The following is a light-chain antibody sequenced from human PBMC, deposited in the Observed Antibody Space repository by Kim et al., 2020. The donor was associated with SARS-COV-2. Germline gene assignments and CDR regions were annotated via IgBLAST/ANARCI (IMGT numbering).Light chain of an antibody. CDR3: QQSYGSPWT. Sequence: DIQMTQSPSSLSASVADRVTITCRASKNITHYLNWYQHTPGKGPKLLIYGVSRLWGGVASRFSGSGSGTDFTLTISSLQPEDSASYYCQQSYGSPWTFGQGTKVDIK. CDR2: GVS. V-gene: IGKV1-39*01. J-gene: IGKJ1*01. CDR1: KNITHY.